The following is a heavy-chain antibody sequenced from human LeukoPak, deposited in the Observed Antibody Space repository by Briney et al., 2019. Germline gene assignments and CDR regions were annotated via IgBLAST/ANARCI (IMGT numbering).Heavy chain of an antibody. CDR1: GGSISSSSYY. D-gene: IGHD3-10*01. CDR2: IYYSGST. Sequence: SETLSLTCTVSGGSISSSSYYWGWIRQPPGKGLEWIGSIYYSGSTYYNPSLKSRVTISVDTSKNQFSLKLSSVTAADTAVYYCARVVYYCYYYYYMDVWGKGTTVTVSS. CDR3: ARVVYYCYYYYYMDV. J-gene: IGHJ6*03. V-gene: IGHV4-39*07.